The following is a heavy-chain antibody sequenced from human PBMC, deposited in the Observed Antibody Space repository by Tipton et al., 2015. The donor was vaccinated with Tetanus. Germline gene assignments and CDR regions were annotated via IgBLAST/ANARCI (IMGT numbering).Heavy chain of an antibody. CDR1: GDSVSGYY. V-gene: IGHV4-59*02. Sequence: TLSLTCTVSGDSVSGYYWSWIRQPPGKGLEWIGYVYYTGSTNHNPSLKSRVTISMDRSKNQISLQLTSVTAADTAMYYCARGYCNSPSCFMPRHYWFDPWGQGTLVTVSS. CDR2: VYYTGST. J-gene: IGHJ5*02. D-gene: IGHD2-2*01. CDR3: ARGYCNSPSCFMPRHYWFDP.